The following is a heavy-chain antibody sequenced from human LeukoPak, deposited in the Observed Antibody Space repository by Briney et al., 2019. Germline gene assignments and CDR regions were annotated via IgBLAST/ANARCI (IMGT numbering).Heavy chain of an antibody. Sequence: GGSLRLSCAASGFIFSSYTMNWVRQAPGKGLEWVSSISSSSSFIYYTDSVKGRFIISRDNAKHSLYLQMNSLRAEDTAVYYCARGPPYDCFDSWGQGTLVTVAS. J-gene: IGHJ4*02. CDR2: ISSSSSFI. CDR1: GFIFSSYT. D-gene: IGHD4-17*01. CDR3: ARGPPYDCFDS. V-gene: IGHV3-21*06.